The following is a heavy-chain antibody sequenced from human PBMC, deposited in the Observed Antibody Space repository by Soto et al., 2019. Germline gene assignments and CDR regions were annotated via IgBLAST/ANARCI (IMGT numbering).Heavy chain of an antibody. V-gene: IGHV3-30*04. CDR2: ISHDGRVT. CDR1: GFTFNSLS. J-gene: IGHJ4*02. D-gene: IGHD2-21*02. Sequence: QVQLVESGGGMVQPGTSLRLSCAASGFTFNSLSLHWVRQRPDKGMEWVAVISHDGRVTFYADFVKGRFTVSRDNSKNPIYLQVNSLRAEDTAVYYCARDPYGDSQYFDYWGQGTLVTVSS. CDR3: ARDPYGDSQYFDY.